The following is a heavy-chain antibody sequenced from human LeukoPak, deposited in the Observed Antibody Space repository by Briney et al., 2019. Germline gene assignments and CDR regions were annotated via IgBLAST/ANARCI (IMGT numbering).Heavy chain of an antibody. CDR2: ISSSSSYI. CDR1: GFTFSTYS. CDR3: TRSMATITFSFHY. V-gene: IGHV3-21*01. J-gene: IGHJ4*02. D-gene: IGHD5-24*01. Sequence: GGSLRLSCAASGFTFSTYSMNWVRQAPGKGLEWVSSISSSSSYIYYADSMKGRFTISRDNAKNSLYLQMNSLRAEDTAMYYCTRSMATITFSFHYWGQGTLVTVSS.